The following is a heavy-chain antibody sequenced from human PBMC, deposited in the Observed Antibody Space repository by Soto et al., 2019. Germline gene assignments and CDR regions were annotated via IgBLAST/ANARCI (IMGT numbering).Heavy chain of an antibody. V-gene: IGHV3-15*01. CDR1: GFTFSNAW. CDR3: TTRGRYCSSTSSCWEEGGTDYFDY. Sequence: EVQLVESGGGLVKPGGSLRLSCAASGFTFSNAWMSWVRQAPGKGLEWVGRIKSKTDGGTTDYAATVKGRFTISREDSKNTLYLQMNSLKTEDTAVYYCTTRGRYCSSTSSCWEEGGTDYFDYWGQGTLVTVSS. D-gene: IGHD2-2*01. J-gene: IGHJ4*02. CDR2: IKSKTDGGTT.